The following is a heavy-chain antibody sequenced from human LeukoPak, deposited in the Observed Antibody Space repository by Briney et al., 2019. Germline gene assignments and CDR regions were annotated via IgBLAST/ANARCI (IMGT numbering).Heavy chain of an antibody. Sequence: GGSLRLSCAASGFTFSSYSMNWVRQAPAKGLEWVSSISSTSTYIYDADSVKGRFTISRDNAKNSLYLQVNSLRAEGTAVYDCARGGFGELYWGQVTLVTVSS. CDR3: ARGGFGELY. D-gene: IGHD3-10*01. V-gene: IGHV3-21*01. J-gene: IGHJ4*02. CDR2: ISSTSTYI. CDR1: GFTFSSYS.